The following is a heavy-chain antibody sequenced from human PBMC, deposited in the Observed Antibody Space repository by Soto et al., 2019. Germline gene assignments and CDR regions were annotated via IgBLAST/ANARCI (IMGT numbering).Heavy chain of an antibody. D-gene: IGHD4-4*01. CDR1: GGSINHDAYY. Sequence: TLSLTCTVSGGSINHDAYYWSWIRQPPGKGLEWIGYIYYSGSTYYNPSLKSRVTISVATSKNQFSLKLSSVTAADTALYFCARENLYNNYVTDWGQGTLVTVSS. V-gene: IGHV4-30-4*01. J-gene: IGHJ4*02. CDR3: ARENLYNNYVTD. CDR2: IYYSGST.